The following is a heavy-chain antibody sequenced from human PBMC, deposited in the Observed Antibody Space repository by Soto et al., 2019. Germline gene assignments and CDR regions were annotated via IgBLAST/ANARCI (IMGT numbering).Heavy chain of an antibody. CDR2: INAGNGNT. V-gene: IGHV1-3*01. CDR1: GYTFTSYA. J-gene: IGHJ4*02. CDR3: ARDKKARGVIITNGFDY. D-gene: IGHD3-10*01. Sequence: QVPLVQSGAEVKKPGASVKVSCKASGYTFTSYAMHWVRQAPGQRLEWMGWINAGNGNTKYSQKFQGRVTITRDTSASTAYMELSSLRSEDTAVYYCARDKKARGVIITNGFDYWGQGTLVTVSS.